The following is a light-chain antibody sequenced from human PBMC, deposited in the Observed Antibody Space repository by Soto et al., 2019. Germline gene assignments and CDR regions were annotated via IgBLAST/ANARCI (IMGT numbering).Light chain of an antibody. J-gene: IGLJ3*02. Sequence: QSALTQPRSVSGSPGQSVTISCTGTSSDVGGYNYVSWYQQHPGKAPKLMIYDVSKRPSGVPDRFSGSKSGKTASLIISGLQAEDEADYYCCSYAGSSWVFGGGTNLTVL. CDR2: DVS. CDR1: SSDVGGYNY. CDR3: CSYAGSSWV. V-gene: IGLV2-11*01.